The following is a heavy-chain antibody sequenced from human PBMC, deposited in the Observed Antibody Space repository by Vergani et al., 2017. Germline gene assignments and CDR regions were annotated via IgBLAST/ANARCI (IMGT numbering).Heavy chain of an antibody. V-gene: IGHV3-21*01. CDR2: ISSSSSYI. J-gene: IGHJ4*02. D-gene: IGHD1-1*01. CDR3: ARGLNWNYFGY. CDR1: GFTFSSYS. Sequence: EVQLLESGGGLVQPGGSLRLSCAASGFTFSSYSMNWVRQAPGKGLEWVSSISSSSSYIYYADSVKGRFTISRDNAKNSLYLQMNSLRAEDTAVDYCARGLNWNYFGYWGQGTLVTVSS.